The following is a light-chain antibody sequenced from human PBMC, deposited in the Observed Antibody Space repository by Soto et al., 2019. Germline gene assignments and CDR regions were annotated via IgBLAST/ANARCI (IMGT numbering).Light chain of an antibody. CDR1: SSDLGSSSY. Sequence: QSALTQPASVSGSPGQSITISCTGTSSDLGSSSYVSWYQQHSGKAPKVVIYEVTNRPSGVSNRFSGAKSGSTASLTISGLQAEDEVTYFCSSYTTSNSWVFGGGTKLTVL. CDR2: EVT. J-gene: IGLJ3*02. CDR3: SSYTTSNSWV. V-gene: IGLV2-14*01.